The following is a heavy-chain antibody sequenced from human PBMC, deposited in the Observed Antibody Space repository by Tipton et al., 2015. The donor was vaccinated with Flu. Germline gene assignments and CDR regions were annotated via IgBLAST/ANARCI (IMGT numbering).Heavy chain of an antibody. CDR1: GYSFTSYW. Sequence: QLVQSGAEVKKPGESLKISCKGSGYSFTSYWIGWVRQMPGKGLEWMGIIYPDDSDARYSPSFQGQVTISADKSINTAYLQWSSLTASAPAMYYCARHSSVYDYAASWGQGTLVTVSS. CDR3: ARHSSVYDYAAS. CDR2: IYPDDSDA. V-gene: IGHV5-51*01. J-gene: IGHJ5*02. D-gene: IGHD3-16*01.